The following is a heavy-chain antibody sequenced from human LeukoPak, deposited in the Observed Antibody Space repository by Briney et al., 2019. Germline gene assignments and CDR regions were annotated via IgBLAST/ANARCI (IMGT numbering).Heavy chain of an antibody. Sequence: TAGGSLRLSCAASGFTFSDYYMSWIRQAPGKGLEWVSYISSSGSTIYYADSVKGRFTISRDNAKNSLYLQMNSLRAEDTAVYYCARRKQQLPGEILVDYWGQGTLVTVSS. CDR1: GFTFSDYY. J-gene: IGHJ4*02. CDR3: ARRKQQLPGEILVDY. V-gene: IGHV3-11*04. CDR2: ISSSGSTI. D-gene: IGHD6-13*01.